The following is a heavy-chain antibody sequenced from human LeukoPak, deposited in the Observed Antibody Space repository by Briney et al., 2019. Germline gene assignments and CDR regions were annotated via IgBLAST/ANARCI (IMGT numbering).Heavy chain of an antibody. CDR1: GGSISSGGYY. J-gene: IGHJ4*02. Sequence: SETLSLTCTVSGGSISSGGYYWSWIRQHPGKGLEWIGYIYYSGSTYYNPSLKSRVTISVDTSKNQFSLKLSSVTAADTAVYYCARGRYYYGSGAKAGFDYWGQGTLVTVSS. D-gene: IGHD3-10*01. V-gene: IGHV4-31*03. CDR3: ARGRYYYGSGAKAGFDY. CDR2: IYYSGST.